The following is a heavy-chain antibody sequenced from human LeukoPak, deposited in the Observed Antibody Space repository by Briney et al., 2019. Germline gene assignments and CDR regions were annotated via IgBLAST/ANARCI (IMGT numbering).Heavy chain of an antibody. V-gene: IGHV1-18*01. CDR2: ISAYNGNT. D-gene: IGHD3-22*01. J-gene: IGHJ4*02. Sequence: ASVKVSCKASGYTFTSYGISWVRQAPGQGLEWMGWISAYNGNTNYAQKLQGRVTMTTDTSTSTAYMELRSLRSDDTAVYYCARHFNYYDSSGYSPFDYWGQGTLVTVSS. CDR1: GYTFTSYG. CDR3: ARHFNYYDSSGYSPFDY.